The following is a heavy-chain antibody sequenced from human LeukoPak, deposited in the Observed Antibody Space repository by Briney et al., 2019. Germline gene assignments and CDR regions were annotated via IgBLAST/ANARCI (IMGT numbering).Heavy chain of an antibody. V-gene: IGHV4-59*01. CDR2: IYYSGST. Sequence: SETLSLTCTVSGGSISSYYWSWIRQPPGKGLEWIGYIYYSGSTNYNPSLKSRVTISVDTSKNQFSLKLSSVTAGDTAVYYCARDRRDSSSWYFCAFDIWGQGTMVTVSS. D-gene: IGHD6-13*01. CDR3: ARDRRDSSSWYFCAFDI. J-gene: IGHJ3*02. CDR1: GGSISSYY.